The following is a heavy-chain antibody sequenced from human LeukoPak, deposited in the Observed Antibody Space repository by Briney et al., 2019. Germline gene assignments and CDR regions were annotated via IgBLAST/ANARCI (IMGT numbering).Heavy chain of an antibody. CDR3: ARSIAAAGKAFDY. J-gene: IGHJ4*02. D-gene: IGHD6-13*01. V-gene: IGHV4-31*03. Sequence: PSETLSLTCTVSGGSISSCGYYWSWIRQHPGKGLEWIGYIYYSGSTYYNPSLKSRVTISVDTSKNQFSLKLSSVTAADTAVYYCARSIAAAGKAFDYWGQGTLVTVSS. CDR2: IYYSGST. CDR1: GGSISSCGYY.